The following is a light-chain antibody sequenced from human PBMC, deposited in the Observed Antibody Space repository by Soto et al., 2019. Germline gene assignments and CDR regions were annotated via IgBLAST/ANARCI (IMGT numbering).Light chain of an antibody. V-gene: IGLV1-40*01. CDR3: QSYDSSLSVLYV. Sequence: QSVLTQPPSVSGAPGRRVTISCTGSSSNIGAGYDVHWYQQLPGTAPKLLIYDNSNRPSGVPDRFSGSKSGTSASLAITGLQAEDEADYYCQSYDSSLSVLYVFGTGTKVTVL. CDR1: SSNIGAGYD. J-gene: IGLJ1*01. CDR2: DNS.